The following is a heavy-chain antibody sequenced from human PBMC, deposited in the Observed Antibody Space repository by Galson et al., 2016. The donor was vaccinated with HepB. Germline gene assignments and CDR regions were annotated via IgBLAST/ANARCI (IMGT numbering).Heavy chain of an antibody. CDR3: ATPRGYSYGYWDDTTTDY. CDR2: ISGSGGNT. J-gene: IGHJ4*02. D-gene: IGHD5-18*01. V-gene: IGHV3-23*01. CDR1: GFTFSSYA. Sequence: SLRLSCAASGFTFSSYAMSWVRQAPGKGLEWVSAISGSGGNTYYADSVKGRFTISRDNSKNTLYLQMKSLRAEDTAVYYCATPRGYSYGYWDDTTTDYWGQGTLVTVSS.